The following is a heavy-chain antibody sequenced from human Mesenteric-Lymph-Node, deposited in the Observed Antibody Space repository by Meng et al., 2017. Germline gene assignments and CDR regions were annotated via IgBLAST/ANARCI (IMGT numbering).Heavy chain of an antibody. CDR3: ARDCWYGDYVFDY. CDR2: IYYSGST. D-gene: IGHD4-17*01. CDR1: GGSISSSSYY. Sequence: SCTVSGGSISSSSYYWGWIRQPPGQGLEWIGSIYYSGSTYYNPSLKSRVTISVDTSKNQFSLKLSSVTAADTAVYYCARDCWYGDYVFDYWGQGTLVTVSS. J-gene: IGHJ4*02. V-gene: IGHV4-39*07.